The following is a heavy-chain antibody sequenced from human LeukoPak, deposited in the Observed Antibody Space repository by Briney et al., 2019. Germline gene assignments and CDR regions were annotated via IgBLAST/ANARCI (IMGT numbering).Heavy chain of an antibody. Sequence: GGSLRLSCAASGFTVSSNYMSWVRQAPGKGLEWVSVIYSGGSAYYADSVKGRFTISRDNSKNTLYLQMNSLRAEDTAVYYCAKVRPASRYYFDYWGQGTLVTVSS. D-gene: IGHD6-25*01. CDR3: AKVRPASRYYFDY. V-gene: IGHV3-53*01. CDR1: GFTVSSNY. CDR2: IYSGGSA. J-gene: IGHJ4*02.